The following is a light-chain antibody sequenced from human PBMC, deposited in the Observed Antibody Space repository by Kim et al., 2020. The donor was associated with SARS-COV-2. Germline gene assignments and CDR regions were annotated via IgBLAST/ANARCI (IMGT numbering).Light chain of an antibody. CDR1: QDICKY. J-gene: IGKJ1*01. CDR3: QKCDSSPCT. V-gene: IGKV1-27*01. Sequence: ASVVHRFTISCRANQDICKYLAWFQLKPGKAPKLLIYAASALQPGVPSRFSGSGSGTDFTLTVTSLQPEDVASYYCQKCDSSPCTFGQGTKVDIK. CDR2: AAS.